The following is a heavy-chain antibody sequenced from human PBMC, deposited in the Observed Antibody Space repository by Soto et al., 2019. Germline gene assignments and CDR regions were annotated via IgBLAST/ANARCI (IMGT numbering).Heavy chain of an antibody. CDR2: IRSKAYGGTT. CDR1: GFTFGDYA. CDR3: TRDKEGKWELLSPPFFDY. J-gene: IGHJ4*02. Sequence: PGGSLRLSCTASGFTFGDYAMSWFRQAPGKGLEWVGFIRSKAYGGTTEYAASVKGRFTISRDDSKSIAYLQMNSLKTEDTAVYYCTRDKEGKWELLSPPFFDYWGQGTLVTVSS. V-gene: IGHV3-49*03. D-gene: IGHD1-26*01.